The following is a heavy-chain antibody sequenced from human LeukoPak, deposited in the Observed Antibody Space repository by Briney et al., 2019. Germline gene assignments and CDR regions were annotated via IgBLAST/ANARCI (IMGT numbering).Heavy chain of an antibody. J-gene: IGHJ4*02. CDR2: INPNSGGT. V-gene: IGHV1-2*04. CDR1: GYTFTGYY. D-gene: IGHD2-15*01. CDR3: ARDLGVSCSGGSCCGY. Sequence: ASVKVSCKASGYTFTGYYMHWVRQAPGQGLEWMGWINPNSGGTNYAQKFQGWVTMTRDTSISTAYMELSRLRSDDTAVYYCARDLGVSCSGGSCCGYWGQGTLVTVSS.